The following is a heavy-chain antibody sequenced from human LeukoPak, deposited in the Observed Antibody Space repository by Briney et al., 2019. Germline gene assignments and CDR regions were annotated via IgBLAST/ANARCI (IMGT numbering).Heavy chain of an antibody. D-gene: IGHD6-19*01. Sequence: NPSETLSLTCAVYGGSFSDYYWSWIRQPPGKGLEWIGEINHSGGTNYKPSLKSRVTISLDKSRNHFSLKLTSVTAADSAVYYCARRSPYSTGWSSYFDYWGQGALVTVSS. J-gene: IGHJ4*02. V-gene: IGHV4-34*01. CDR1: GGSFSDYY. CDR3: ARRSPYSTGWSSYFDY. CDR2: INHSGGT.